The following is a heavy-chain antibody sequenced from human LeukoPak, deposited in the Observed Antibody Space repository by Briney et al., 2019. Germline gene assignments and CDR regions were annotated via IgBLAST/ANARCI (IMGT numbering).Heavy chain of an antibody. Sequence: PSETLSLTCTVSGGSISSYYWSWIRQPPGKGLEWIGYIYYSGSTNYNPSLKSRVTISVDTSKNQFSLKLSSVTAADTAVYYCARTSDFWSGYYTYYYYYGMDVWGQGTTVTVSS. CDR1: GGSISSYY. V-gene: IGHV4-59*01. CDR3: ARTSDFWSGYYTYYYYYGMDV. CDR2: IYYSGST. D-gene: IGHD3-3*01. J-gene: IGHJ6*02.